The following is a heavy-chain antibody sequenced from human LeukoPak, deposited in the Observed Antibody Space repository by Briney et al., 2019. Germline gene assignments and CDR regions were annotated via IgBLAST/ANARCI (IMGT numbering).Heavy chain of an antibody. CDR3: ARADIAAAGP. Sequence: GGSLRLSCAASGFTFSSYSMNWVRQAPGKGLEWVSYISSSSSTIYYADSVEGRFTISRDNAKNSLYLQMNSLRAEDTAVYYCARADIAAAGPWGQGTMVTVSS. CDR1: GFTFSSYS. J-gene: IGHJ3*01. D-gene: IGHD6-13*01. V-gene: IGHV3-48*01. CDR2: ISSSSSTI.